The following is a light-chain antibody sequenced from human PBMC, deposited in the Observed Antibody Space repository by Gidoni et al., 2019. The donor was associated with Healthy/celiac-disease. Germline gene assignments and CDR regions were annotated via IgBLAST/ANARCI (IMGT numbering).Light chain of an antibody. CDR1: QSVSSSY. V-gene: IGKV3-20*01. CDR3: QQYGSSPRT. J-gene: IGKJ4*01. Sequence: EIVLTQSPGTLSLSPGARATLSCRASQSVSSSYLAWYQQTPGQAPRLLIYGASSRATGIPDRFSGSGSGTDFTLTISRLEPEDFAVYYCQQYGSSPRTFGGGTKVEIQ. CDR2: GAS.